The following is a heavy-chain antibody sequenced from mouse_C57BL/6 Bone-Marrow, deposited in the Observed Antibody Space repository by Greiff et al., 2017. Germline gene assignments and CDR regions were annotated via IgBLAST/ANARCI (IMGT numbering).Heavy chain of an antibody. J-gene: IGHJ2*01. CDR1: GYTFTEYT. Sequence: VQLQQSGAELVKPGASVKLSCKASGYTFTEYTIHWVKQRSGQGLEWIGWFYPGSGSIKYNEKSKDKATLTADKSSSTVYMELSRLTSEDSAVYFCARHEEGTYGNSYYFDYWGQGTTLTVSS. CDR3: ARHEEGTYGNSYYFDY. CDR2: FYPGSGSI. V-gene: IGHV1-62-2*01. D-gene: IGHD2-1*01.